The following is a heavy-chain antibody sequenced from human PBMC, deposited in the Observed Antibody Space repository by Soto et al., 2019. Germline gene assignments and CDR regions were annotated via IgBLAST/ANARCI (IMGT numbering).Heavy chain of an antibody. V-gene: IGHV1-2*02. CDR1: GYTFTGYY. D-gene: IGHD2-15*01. Sequence: ASVKVSCKASGYTFTGYYMHWVRQAPGQGLEWMGWINPNSGGTNYAQKFQGRVTMTRDTSISTAYMELSRLRSDDTAVYYCARDQSLVVVVAATNDAFDIWGQGXMVTVSS. CDR3: ARDQSLVVVVAATNDAFDI. J-gene: IGHJ3*02. CDR2: INPNSGGT.